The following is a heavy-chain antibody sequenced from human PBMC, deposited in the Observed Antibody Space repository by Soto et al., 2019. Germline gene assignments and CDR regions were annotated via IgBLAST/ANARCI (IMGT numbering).Heavy chain of an antibody. CDR3: ARARITMIVVVIIDAFDI. CDR2: IIPIFGTA. J-gene: IGHJ3*02. CDR1: GGTFSSYA. D-gene: IGHD3-22*01. V-gene: IGHV1-69*13. Sequence: ASVKVSCKASGGTFSSYAISWVRQAPGQGLEWMGGIIPIFGTANYAQKLQGRVTITADESTSTAYMELSSLRSEDTAVYYCARARITMIVVVIIDAFDIWGQGTMVTVSS.